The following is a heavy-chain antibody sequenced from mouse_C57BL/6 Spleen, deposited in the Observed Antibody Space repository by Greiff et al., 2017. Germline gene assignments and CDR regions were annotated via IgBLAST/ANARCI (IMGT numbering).Heavy chain of an antibody. CDR2: IYPGSGST. V-gene: IGHV1-55*01. CDR1: GYTFTSYW. Sequence: QVQLQQPGAELVKPGASVKMSCKASGYTFTSYWITWVKQRPGQGLEWIGDIYPGSGSTNYNEKFKSKATLTVDTSSSTAYMQLSSLTSEDSAVYYCARSDYDYSYFDYWGQGTTLTVSS. D-gene: IGHD2-4*01. CDR3: ARSDYDYSYFDY. J-gene: IGHJ2*01.